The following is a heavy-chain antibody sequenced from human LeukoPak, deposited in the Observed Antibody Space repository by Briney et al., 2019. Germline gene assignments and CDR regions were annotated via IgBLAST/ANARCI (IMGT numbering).Heavy chain of an antibody. CDR1: GDSISSYY. CDR2: IYISGSI. V-gene: IGHV4-4*07. Sequence: PSETLSLTCTVSGDSISSYYWSWIRQPAGKGLEWIGRIYISGSIDYNPSLKSRVTMSVDPSKNQFSLKLSSVTAADTAVYYCARAKGDYGDYFLGYYYYYMDVWGKGTTVTVSS. J-gene: IGHJ6*03. CDR3: ARAKGDYGDYFLGYYYYYMDV. D-gene: IGHD4-17*01.